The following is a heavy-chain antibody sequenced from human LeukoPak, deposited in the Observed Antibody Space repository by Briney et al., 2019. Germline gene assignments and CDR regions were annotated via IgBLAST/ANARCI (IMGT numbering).Heavy chain of an antibody. D-gene: IGHD6-19*01. Sequence: GGSLRLSCAASGFTFSSYAVSWVRQAPGKGLEWVSGISSSGGSTYYADSVKGRFTISRDNSKNTLYLQMNSLRAEDTAVYYCAKEPSSGWNPTRNFDYWGQGTLATVSS. CDR3: AKEPSSGWNPTRNFDY. V-gene: IGHV3-23*01. CDR2: ISSSGGST. J-gene: IGHJ4*02. CDR1: GFTFSSYA.